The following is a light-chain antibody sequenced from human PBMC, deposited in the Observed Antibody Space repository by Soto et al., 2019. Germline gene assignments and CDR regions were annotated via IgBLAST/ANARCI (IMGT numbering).Light chain of an antibody. CDR2: GAS. Sequence: EIVLTQSPGTLSLCPGERATLSCRASQSVSSSYLGWYQQKPGQAPRLLIYGASSRATGIPDRFSGSGSGTDFTLTISSLEPEDFAVYYCQQRSNWPPTFGQGTKLEIK. CDR1: QSVSSSY. J-gene: IGKJ2*01. CDR3: QQRSNWPPT. V-gene: IGKV3D-20*02.